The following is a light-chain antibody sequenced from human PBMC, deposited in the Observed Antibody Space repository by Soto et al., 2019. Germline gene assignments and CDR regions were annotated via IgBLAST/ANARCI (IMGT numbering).Light chain of an antibody. CDR1: QDIGSD. Sequence: DIQMTQSPSSLSVSVGDRVTITCRASQDIGSDLGWFQQKPGKAPKRLIYAASTLETGVPSRFSGSRSGTEFTLTISSLQPEDFATYYCLQHNNYPFTFGPGTKVDIK. J-gene: IGKJ3*01. CDR3: LQHNNYPFT. CDR2: AAS. V-gene: IGKV1-17*01.